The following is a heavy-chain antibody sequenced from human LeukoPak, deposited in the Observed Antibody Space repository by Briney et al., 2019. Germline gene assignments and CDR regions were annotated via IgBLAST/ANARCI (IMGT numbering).Heavy chain of an antibody. CDR1: GYPFTTYD. D-gene: IGHD3-22*01. CDR3: TRGEVLDTSGYFYAFDI. V-gene: IGHV1-8*01. J-gene: IGHJ3*02. Sequence: ASVKVSCKTSGYPFTTYDIHWVRQATGLGLEWMGWMNPNSANTGYAQKFQGRVAMTRDTSINTAYLDLSSLRSDDTAIYYCTRGEVLDTSGYFYAFDIWGQGTVVTVSS. CDR2: MNPNSANT.